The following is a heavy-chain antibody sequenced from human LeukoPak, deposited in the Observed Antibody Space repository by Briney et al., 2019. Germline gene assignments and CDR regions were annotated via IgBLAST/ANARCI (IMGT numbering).Heavy chain of an antibody. CDR2: INPNSGGT. J-gene: IGHJ4*02. CDR3: ARERYCSSTSCYASFDY. D-gene: IGHD2-2*01. CDR1: RYTFTGYY. V-gene: IGHV1-2*02. Sequence: ASVKVSCKASRYTFTGYYMHWVRQAPGQGLEWMGWINPNSGGTNYAQKFQGRVTMTRETSISTAYMELSRLRSDDTAVYYCARERYCSSTSCYASFDYWGQGTLVTVSS.